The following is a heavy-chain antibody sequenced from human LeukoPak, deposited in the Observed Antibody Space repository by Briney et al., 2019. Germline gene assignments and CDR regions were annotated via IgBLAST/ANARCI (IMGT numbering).Heavy chain of an antibody. CDR2: IKKDGSDK. J-gene: IGHJ4*02. Sequence: GGSLRLSCAASGFTFSSYEMNWVRQAPGKGLEWVANIKKDGSDKYYVASVKGRFTISRDNAKNSLYLQMNSLSAEDTAVYYCASLAVVTGGNWGQGTLVTVSS. V-gene: IGHV3-7*02. CDR3: ASLAVVTGGN. D-gene: IGHD2-21*02. CDR1: GFTFSSYE.